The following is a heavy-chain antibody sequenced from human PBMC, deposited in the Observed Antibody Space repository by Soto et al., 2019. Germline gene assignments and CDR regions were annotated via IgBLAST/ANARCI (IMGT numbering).Heavy chain of an antibody. J-gene: IGHJ4*02. CDR1: GFTFSSYC. CDR2: ISYDGSNK. V-gene: IGHV3-30*18. D-gene: IGHD6-6*01. CDR3: AKDLRKDSSSSPFDY. Sequence: GGSLRLSCAASGFTFSSYCMHWVRQAPGKGLEWVAVISYDGSNKYYADSVKGRFTISRDNSKNTLYLQMNSLRAEDTAVYYCAKDLRKDSSSSPFDYWGQGTLVTVSS.